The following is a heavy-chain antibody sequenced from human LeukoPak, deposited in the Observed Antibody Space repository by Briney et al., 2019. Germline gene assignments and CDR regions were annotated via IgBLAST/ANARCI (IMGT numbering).Heavy chain of an antibody. CDR3: AKDQGQAIVPRRFDY. V-gene: IGHV3-23*01. Sequence: GGSLRLSCVASGFSFSTYAMSWVRQAPGKGLEWVSTIYYSGGSTYSADSVKGRFTISRDNSRSTLYLQMHNLRAEDTAVYYCAKDQGQAIVPRRFDYWGQGTLVTVSS. J-gene: IGHJ4*02. CDR2: IYYSGGST. CDR1: GFSFSTYA. D-gene: IGHD2-2*01.